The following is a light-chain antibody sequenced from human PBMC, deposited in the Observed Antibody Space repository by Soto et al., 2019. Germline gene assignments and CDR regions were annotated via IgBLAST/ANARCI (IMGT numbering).Light chain of an antibody. V-gene: IGKV1-5*01. CDR1: QSINRW. CDR2: DAS. Sequence: LQMAQSPSTLSASVGDRVTITCRASQSINRWLAWYQQKPGEAPKVLVYDASSLQTGVPSRFSGSGSGTEFTLTISSLQPEDFATYYCQQRHSYPITFGQGTRLEIK. CDR3: QQRHSYPIT. J-gene: IGKJ5*01.